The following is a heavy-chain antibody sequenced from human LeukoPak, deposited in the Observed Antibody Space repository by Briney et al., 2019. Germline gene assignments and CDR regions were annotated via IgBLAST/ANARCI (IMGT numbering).Heavy chain of an antibody. V-gene: IGHV3-48*03. CDR1: GFTFSSYE. D-gene: IGHD6-13*01. Sequence: PGGSRRLSCAASGFTFSSYEMTWVRQAQGKGLEWLSHISSDGTSICYAASVKGRFTVSRDNAKNSLYLQMNNLRAEDTAIYYCVREMLAASGLDYWGQGVLLTVS. CDR3: VREMLAASGLDY. CDR2: ISSDGTSI. J-gene: IGHJ4*02.